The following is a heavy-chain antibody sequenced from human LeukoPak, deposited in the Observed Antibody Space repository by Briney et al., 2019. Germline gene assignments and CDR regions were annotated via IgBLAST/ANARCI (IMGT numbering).Heavy chain of an antibody. CDR1: GGSISSGGYY. V-gene: IGHV4-31*03. Sequence: SETLSLTCTVSGGSISSGGYYWSWLRQHPGKGLEWIGYIYYSGSTYYNPSLKSRVTISVDTSKNQFSLKLSSVTAADTAVYYCAREGETPHYFYYWRQGTLVTVSS. CDR3: AREGETPHYFYY. J-gene: IGHJ4*02. D-gene: IGHD3-10*01. CDR2: IYYSGST.